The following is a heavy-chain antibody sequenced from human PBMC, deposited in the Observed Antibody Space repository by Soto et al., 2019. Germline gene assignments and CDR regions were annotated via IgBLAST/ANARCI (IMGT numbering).Heavy chain of an antibody. Sequence: QLQLQESGPGLVKPSETLSLTCTVSGGSISSSSYYWGWIRQPPGKGLEWIGSIYYSGSTYYNPSLKSRVTRSVDTSKNQFSLKLSSVTAADTAVYYCARLRHYYGSGSFVDYWGQGTLVTVSS. V-gene: IGHV4-39*01. J-gene: IGHJ4*02. D-gene: IGHD3-10*01. CDR3: ARLRHYYGSGSFVDY. CDR2: IYYSGST. CDR1: GGSISSSSYY.